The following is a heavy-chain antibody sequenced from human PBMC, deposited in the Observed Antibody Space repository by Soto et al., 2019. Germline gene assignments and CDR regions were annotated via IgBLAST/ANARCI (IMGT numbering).Heavy chain of an antibody. V-gene: IGHV3-23*01. CDR1: GFTFINYA. J-gene: IGHJ2*01. D-gene: IGHD7-27*01. Sequence: EVQVLESGGGLVQPGGSLRLSCAGSGFTFINYAMNWVRQAPGKWLEWVSSISGGGDAAFFPDSVRGRFTISRDNSKNTVTLQMTSLGVDDTAVYYCARKILGSTTRPNYWYFDLWGRGTLVTVSS. CDR2: ISGGGDAA. CDR3: ARKILGSTTRPNYWYFDL.